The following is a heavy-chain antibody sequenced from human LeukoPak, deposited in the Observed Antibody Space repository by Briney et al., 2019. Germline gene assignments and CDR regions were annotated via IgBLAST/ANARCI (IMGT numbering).Heavy chain of an antibody. J-gene: IGHJ4*02. CDR2: INWNGGST. CDR1: GFTFSDYY. Sequence: GGSLRLSCAASGFTFSDYYMSWIRQAPGKGLEWVSGINWNGGSTGYADSVKGRFTISRDNAKNSLYLQMNSLRAEDTALYYCASSYDSSGYLFDYWGQGTLVTVSS. V-gene: IGHV3-20*04. CDR3: ASSYDSSGYLFDY. D-gene: IGHD3-22*01.